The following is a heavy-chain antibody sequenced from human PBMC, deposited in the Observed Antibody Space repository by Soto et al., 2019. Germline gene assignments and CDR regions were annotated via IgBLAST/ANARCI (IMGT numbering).Heavy chain of an antibody. V-gene: IGHV2-5*02. Sequence: QITLKESGPTLVKPTQTLTLTCTFSGLSLSTTGVGVGWIRQPPGKALEWLALIYWDDDKRYSPSLKSRLTITKDTSKNPVXLXMXXMDPVDTATYYCVQSRCGGDCLQSYSSHSYYGLDVWGQGTTVTVSS. CDR1: GLSLSTTGVG. CDR3: VQSRCGGDCLQSYSSHSYYGLDV. D-gene: IGHD2-21*02. CDR2: IYWDDDK. J-gene: IGHJ6*02.